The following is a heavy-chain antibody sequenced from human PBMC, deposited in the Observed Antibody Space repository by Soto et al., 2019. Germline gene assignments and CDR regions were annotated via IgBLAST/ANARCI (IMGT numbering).Heavy chain of an antibody. CDR3: ARHHLLLRFGELKSNWFDP. V-gene: IGHV4-39*01. Sequence: SETLSLTCTVSGGSISSSSYYWGWIRQPPGKGLEWIGSIYYSGSTYYNPSLKSRVTISVDTSKNQFSLKLSSVTAADTAVYYCARHHLLLRFGELKSNWFDPWGQGTLVTVSS. D-gene: IGHD3-10*01. CDR2: IYYSGST. CDR1: GGSISSSSYY. J-gene: IGHJ5*02.